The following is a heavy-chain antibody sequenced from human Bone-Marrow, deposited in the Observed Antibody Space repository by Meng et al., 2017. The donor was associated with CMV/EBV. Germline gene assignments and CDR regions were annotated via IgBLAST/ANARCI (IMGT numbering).Heavy chain of an antibody. J-gene: IGHJ5*02. CDR3: AKDGHYDFWSGYYRA. V-gene: IGHV3-23*01. D-gene: IGHD3-3*01. CDR2: ISGSGGST. CDR1: GFTFSNYW. Sequence: GGSLRLSCAASGFTFSNYWMAWFRQAPGKGLEWVSAISGSGGSTYYADSVKGRFTISRDNSKNTLYLQMNSLRAEDTAVYYCAKDGHYDFWSGYYRAWGQGTLVTVSS.